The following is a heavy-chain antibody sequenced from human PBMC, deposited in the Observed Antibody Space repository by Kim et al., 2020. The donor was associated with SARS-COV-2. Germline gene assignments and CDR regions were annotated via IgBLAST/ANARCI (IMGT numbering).Heavy chain of an antibody. CDR3: AKRGDGLQFFDY. V-gene: IGHV3-30*02. Sequence: YAKSVKGRFTISRNHSKNTLYLQMSSLRVEATAVYYCAKRGDGLQFFDYWGQGILVTVSS. D-gene: IGHD4-4*01. J-gene: IGHJ4*02.